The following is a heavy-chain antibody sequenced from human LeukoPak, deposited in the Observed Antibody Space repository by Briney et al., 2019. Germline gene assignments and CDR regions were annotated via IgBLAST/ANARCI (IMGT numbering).Heavy chain of an antibody. CDR2: INPNSGGT. CDR3: ARDHYCSSTSCYAGY. CDR1: GYTFTGYY. V-gene: IGHV1-2*02. J-gene: IGHJ4*02. Sequence: ASVKVSCKASGYTFTGYYMHCVRQAPGQGLEWMGWINPNSGGTNYAQKFQGRVTMTRDTSISTAYMELSRLRSDDTAVYYCARDHYCSSTSCYAGYWGQGTLVTVSS. D-gene: IGHD2-2*01.